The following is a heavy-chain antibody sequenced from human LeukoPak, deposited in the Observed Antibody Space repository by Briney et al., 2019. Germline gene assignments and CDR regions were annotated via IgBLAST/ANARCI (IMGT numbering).Heavy chain of an antibody. CDR3: ARVSSTWYGYYFDF. V-gene: IGHV1-3*03. J-gene: IGHJ4*02. CDR1: GYTFTSYA. CDR2: INAGNGNT. D-gene: IGHD6-13*01. Sequence: ASVKVSCKASGYTFTSYAMHWVRQAPGQRLEWMGWINAGNGNTKYSQEFQGRVTITRDTSASTAYMELRSLRSEDMAVYYCARVSSTWYGYYFDFWGQGTLVTVSS.